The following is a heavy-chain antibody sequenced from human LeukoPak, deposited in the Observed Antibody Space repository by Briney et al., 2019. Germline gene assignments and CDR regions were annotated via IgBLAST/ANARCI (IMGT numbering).Heavy chain of an antibody. CDR1: GFTFSSYS. V-gene: IGHV3-48*01. Sequence: GSLRLSCAASGFTFSSYSMNWVRQAPGKGLEWVSYISSSSSTIYYADSVKGRFTISRDNAKNSLYLQMNSLRAEDTAVYYCARDANFDGMDVWGQGTTVTVSS. CDR2: ISSSSSTI. CDR3: ARDANFDGMDV. J-gene: IGHJ6*02. D-gene: IGHD3-9*01.